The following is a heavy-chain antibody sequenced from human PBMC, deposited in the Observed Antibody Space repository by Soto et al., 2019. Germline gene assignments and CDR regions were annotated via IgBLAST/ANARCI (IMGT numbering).Heavy chain of an antibody. CDR2: IIPIFGTA. CDR3: ARARLAAAGDYFDY. CDR1: GGTFSSYA. J-gene: IGHJ4*02. D-gene: IGHD6-13*01. V-gene: IGHV1-69*06. Sequence: SVKVSCKASGGTFSSYAISWVRQAPGQGLEWMGGIIPIFGTANYAQKFQGRVTITADKSTSTAYMELSSLRSEDTAVYYCARARLAAAGDYFDYWGPGTLVTVSS.